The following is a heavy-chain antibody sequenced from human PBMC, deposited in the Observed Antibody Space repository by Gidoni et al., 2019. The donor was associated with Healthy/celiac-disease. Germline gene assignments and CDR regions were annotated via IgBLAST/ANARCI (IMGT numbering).Heavy chain of an antibody. CDR3: ASSTPTYYYGSGSFDY. Sequence: QVQLQESGPGLETPSETLSLTCTVPGGTISSYYWSWIRQPPGKGLEWIVYIYYSGSTNSNPALKSRVSISVDTSKNQFSLKLSSVTAADTAVYYCASSTPTYYYGSGSFDYWGQGTLVTVSS. V-gene: IGHV4-59*08. CDR2: IYYSGST. CDR1: GGTISSYY. D-gene: IGHD3-10*01. J-gene: IGHJ4*02.